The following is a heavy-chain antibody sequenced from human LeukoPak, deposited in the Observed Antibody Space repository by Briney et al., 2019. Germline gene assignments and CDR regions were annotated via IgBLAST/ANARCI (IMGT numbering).Heavy chain of an antibody. V-gene: IGHV3-23*01. CDR2: ISGRDSNT. D-gene: IGHD4-23*01. Sequence: GGSLRLPCSASGFTFSTFGMSWVRQAPGKGLEWVSAISGRDSNTYYADSVKGRFTISRDDSASTLFLQMNSVRDEDTATYYCAKRSEYGGDSNYFDYWGQGTPVTVSS. CDR1: GFTFSTFG. J-gene: IGHJ4*02. CDR3: AKRSEYGGDSNYFDY.